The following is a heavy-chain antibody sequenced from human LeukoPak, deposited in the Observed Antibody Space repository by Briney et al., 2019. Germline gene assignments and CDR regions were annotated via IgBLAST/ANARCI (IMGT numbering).Heavy chain of an antibody. CDR1: GGSISSSSYY. D-gene: IGHD6-13*01. V-gene: IGHV4-39*02. CDR3: ARDLVAVAGTYAQNWFDP. Sequence: PSETLSLTCTVSGGSISSSSYYWGWIRQPPGKGLEWIGSIYYSGSTYYNPSLKSRVTISVDTSKNQFSLKLSSVTAADTAVYYCARDLVAVAGTYAQNWFDPWGQGTLVTVSS. J-gene: IGHJ5*02. CDR2: IYYSGST.